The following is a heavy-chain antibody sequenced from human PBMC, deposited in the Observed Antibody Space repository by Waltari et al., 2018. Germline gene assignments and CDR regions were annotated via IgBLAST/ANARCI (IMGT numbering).Heavy chain of an antibody. D-gene: IGHD2-21*02. Sequence: QVQLVQSGAEVQKPGASMKVSCKASGYTFTDYNLHWVRQAPGQGLEWMGRINPNSGGTKYAQKFQGRVIMTRDTSIRTAYMELRRLRYDDTVVYYCARGDSQSRFDYWGQGTLVTVSS. CDR3: ARGDSQSRFDY. J-gene: IGHJ4*02. CDR1: GYTFTDYN. V-gene: IGHV1-2*05. CDR2: INPNSGGT.